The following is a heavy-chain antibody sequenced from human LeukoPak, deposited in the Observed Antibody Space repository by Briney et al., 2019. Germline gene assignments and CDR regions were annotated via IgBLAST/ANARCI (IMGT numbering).Heavy chain of an antibody. J-gene: IGHJ4*02. D-gene: IGHD6-6*01. Sequence: SETLSLTCSVSGGSICSLYGSWIRQPPGKGLEWIGYIYYTGSTNYNPSLKSRVTMFVDMSKNQFSLRLSSVTAADTAVYYCARHRAYSSSSPFDYWVQGNRVTVSS. CDR1: GGSICSLY. CDR2: IYYTGST. CDR3: ARHRAYSSSSPFDY. V-gene: IGHV4-59*08.